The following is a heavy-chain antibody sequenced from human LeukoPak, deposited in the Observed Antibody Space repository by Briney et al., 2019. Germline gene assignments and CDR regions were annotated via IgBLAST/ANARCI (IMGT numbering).Heavy chain of an antibody. D-gene: IGHD5-18*01. CDR3: ARDRGGGYSYGYGY. Sequence: ASVKVSCKASGYTFTGYYMHWVRQAPGQGLEWMGWINPNSGGTNYAQKFQGGVTITRDTSISKDYMELSRLRSDDTAVYYCARDRGGGYSYGYGYWGQGTLVTVSS. J-gene: IGHJ4*02. CDR1: GYTFTGYY. CDR2: INPNSGGT. V-gene: IGHV1-2*02.